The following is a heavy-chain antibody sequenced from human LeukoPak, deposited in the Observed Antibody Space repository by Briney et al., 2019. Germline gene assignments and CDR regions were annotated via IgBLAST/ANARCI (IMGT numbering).Heavy chain of an antibody. CDR2: INWNGGST. J-gene: IGHJ4*02. Sequence: RSGGSLRLSCAASGFTFDDYGMSWVRQAPGKGLEWVSGINWNGGSTGYADSVKGRFTISRDNAKNSLYLQMNSLRAEDTALYYCARDIYYDSSGYPHPLWDYWGQGTLVTVSS. D-gene: IGHD3-22*01. CDR1: GFTFDDYG. CDR3: ARDIYYDSSGYPHPLWDY. V-gene: IGHV3-20*04.